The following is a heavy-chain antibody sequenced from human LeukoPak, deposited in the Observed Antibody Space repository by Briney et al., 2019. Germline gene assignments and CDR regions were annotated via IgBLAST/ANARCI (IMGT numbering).Heavy chain of an antibody. CDR3: AMIIVATIPGGFDY. D-gene: IGHD5-12*01. CDR1: GFTFSSYG. J-gene: IGHJ4*02. CDR2: IRYDGSNK. V-gene: IGHV3-30*02. Sequence: PGGSLRLSCAASGFTFSSYGMHWVRQAPGKGLEWVAFIRYDGSNKYYADSVKGRFTISRDNSKNTLYLQMNSLRAEDTAVYYCAMIIVATIPGGFDYWGQGTLVTVSS.